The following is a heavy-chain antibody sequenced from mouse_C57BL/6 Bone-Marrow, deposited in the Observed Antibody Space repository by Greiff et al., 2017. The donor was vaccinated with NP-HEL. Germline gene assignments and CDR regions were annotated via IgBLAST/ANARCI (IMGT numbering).Heavy chain of an antibody. Sequence: QVQLQQSGAELARPGASVKLSCKASGYTFTSYGISWVKQRTGQGLEWIGEIYPRSGNTYYNEKFKGKATLTADKSSSTAYMELRSLTSEDSAFYFCARLGNYGYYFDYWGQGTTLTVSS. CDR2: IYPRSGNT. CDR1: GYTFTSYG. V-gene: IGHV1-81*01. CDR3: ARLGNYGYYFDY. J-gene: IGHJ2*01. D-gene: IGHD1-1*01.